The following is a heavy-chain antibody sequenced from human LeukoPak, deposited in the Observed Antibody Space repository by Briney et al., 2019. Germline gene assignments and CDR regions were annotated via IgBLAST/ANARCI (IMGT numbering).Heavy chain of an antibody. J-gene: IGHJ4*02. CDR1: GFTVSSNY. Sequence: GGSLRRYCAASGFTVSSNYMSWVRQAPGKGLEWVSVIYSGGSTYYADSVKGRFTISRDNSKNTLYLQMNSLRAEDTAVYYCARVDHYYDSSGYYYWGQGTLVTVSS. CDR3: ARVDHYYDSSGYYY. D-gene: IGHD3-22*01. V-gene: IGHV3-66*01. CDR2: IYSGGST.